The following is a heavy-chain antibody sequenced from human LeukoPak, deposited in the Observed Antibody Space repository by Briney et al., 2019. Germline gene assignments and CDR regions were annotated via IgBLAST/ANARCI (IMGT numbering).Heavy chain of an antibody. V-gene: IGHV4-34*01. CDR2: INHSGST. J-gene: IGHJ5*02. Sequence: SETLSLTCAVYGGSFSGYYWSWIRQPPGKGLEWIEEINHSGSTNYNPSLKSRVTISVDTSKNQFSLKLSSVTAADTAVYYCARDSYYYDSSGYYLIWNWFDPWGQGTLVTVSS. D-gene: IGHD3-22*01. CDR3: ARDSYYYDSSGYYLIWNWFDP. CDR1: GGSFSGYY.